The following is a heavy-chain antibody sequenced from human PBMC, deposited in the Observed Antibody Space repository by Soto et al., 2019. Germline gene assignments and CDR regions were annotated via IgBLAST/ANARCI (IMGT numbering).Heavy chain of an antibody. CDR1: GYTFTGYA. CDR3: ARFFGPYSSGCYRVSWFDS. D-gene: IGHD6-19*01. J-gene: IGHJ5*01. CDR2: INAGNGNT. Sequence: ASVKVSCKASGYTFTGYAMHWVRQAPGQRLEWMGWINAGNGNTKYSQKFQGRVTITRDTSASTAYMELSSLRSEDTAVYYCARFFGPYSSGCYRVSWFDSWGQGTLVTVSS. V-gene: IGHV1-3*01.